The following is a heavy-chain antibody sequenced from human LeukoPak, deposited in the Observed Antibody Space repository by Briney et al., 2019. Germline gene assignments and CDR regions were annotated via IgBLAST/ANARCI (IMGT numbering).Heavy chain of an antibody. CDR2: ILHTGST. CDR1: GDSISSGAYS. V-gene: IGHV4-30-2*01. D-gene: IGHD3-10*01. Sequence: PSETLSFTCVVSGDSISSGAYSWSWIRQPPGKGLEWIGYILHTGSTFYNPSLKSRVTISVDNSKNQFSLRLSSVTAADTAVYYCARELWFANAPGSWLDPWGQGILVIVSS. CDR3: ARELWFANAPGSWLDP. J-gene: IGHJ5*02.